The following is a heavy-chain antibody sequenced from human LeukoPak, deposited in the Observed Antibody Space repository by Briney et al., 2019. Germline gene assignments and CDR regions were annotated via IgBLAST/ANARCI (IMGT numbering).Heavy chain of an antibody. V-gene: IGHV3-7*04. Sequence: PGGSLRLSCAASGFTFSSYWMSWVRQAPGKGLEWVANIKQDGSEKYYVDSVKGRFTISRDNAKNSLYLQMNSLRAEDTAVYYFGGGGGITIFGVVIDTPFDYWGQGTLVTVSS. D-gene: IGHD3-3*01. CDR2: IKQDGSEK. CDR1: GFTFSSYW. CDR3: GGGGGITIFGVVIDTPFDY. J-gene: IGHJ4*02.